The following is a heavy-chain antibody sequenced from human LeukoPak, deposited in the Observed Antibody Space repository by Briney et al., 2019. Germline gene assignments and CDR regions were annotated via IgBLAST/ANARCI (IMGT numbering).Heavy chain of an antibody. CDR1: GGSISSYY. J-gene: IGHJ3*02. CDR3: ARETPMKGDAFDI. CDR2: IYYSGST. Sequence: PSETLSLTXTVSGGSISSYYWSWIRQPPGKGLEWIGYIYYSGSTNYNPSLKSRVTISVDTSKNQFSLKLSSVTAADTAVYYCARETPMKGDAFDIWGQGTMVTVSS. V-gene: IGHV4-59*01.